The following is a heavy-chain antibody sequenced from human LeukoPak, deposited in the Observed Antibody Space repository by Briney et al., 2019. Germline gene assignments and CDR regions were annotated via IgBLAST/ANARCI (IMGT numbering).Heavy chain of an antibody. CDR2: IYYSGST. CDR1: GGSISSYY. CDR3: ATGHPTGSYDY. V-gene: IGHV4-59*01. Sequence: SETLSLTCTVSGGSISSYYWSWIRQPPGRGLEWIGYIYYSGSTNYNPSLKSRVTISVDTSKNQFSLKLSSVTAADTAVHYCATGHPTGSYDYWGQGTLVTVSS. J-gene: IGHJ4*02. D-gene: IGHD1-1*01.